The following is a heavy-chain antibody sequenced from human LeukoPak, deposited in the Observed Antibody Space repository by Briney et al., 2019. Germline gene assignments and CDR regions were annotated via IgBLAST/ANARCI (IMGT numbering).Heavy chain of an antibody. D-gene: IGHD1-26*01. V-gene: IGHV1-2*02. J-gene: IGHJ4*02. Sequence: GASVKVSCKASGYTFTAYYMHWVRQAPGQGLEWMGWINPNSGGTNYAQKFQGRVTMTRDTSISTVYMEMSRLRYDDAAVYYCARAAFRVGATTFVYWGQGTLVTVSS. CDR2: INPNSGGT. CDR3: ARAAFRVGATTFVY. CDR1: GYTFTAYY.